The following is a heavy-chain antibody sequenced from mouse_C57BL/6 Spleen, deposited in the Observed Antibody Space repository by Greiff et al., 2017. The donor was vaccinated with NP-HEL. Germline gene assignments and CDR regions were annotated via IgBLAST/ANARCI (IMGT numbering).Heavy chain of an antibody. CDR2: IDPSDSET. D-gene: IGHD1-1*01. Sequence: QVQLQQPGAELVRPGSSVKLSCKASGYTFTSSWMHWVKQRPIQGLEWIGNIDPSDSETHYNQKFKDKATLTVDKSSSTAYMQLSSLTSEDSAVYYGARPYGSSYWYFDVWGTGTTVTVSS. CDR1: GYTFTSSW. V-gene: IGHV1-52*01. J-gene: IGHJ1*03. CDR3: ARPYGSSYWYFDV.